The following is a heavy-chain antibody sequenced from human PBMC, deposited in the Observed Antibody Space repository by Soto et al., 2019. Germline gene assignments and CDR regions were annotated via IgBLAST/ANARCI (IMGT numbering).Heavy chain of an antibody. CDR2: ISGSGGST. V-gene: IGHV3-23*01. J-gene: IGHJ1*01. D-gene: IGHD6-13*01. Sequence: GGSLRLSCAASGFTFSSYAMSWVRQAPGKGLEWVSAISGSGGSTYYADSVKGRFTISRDNSKNTLYLQMNSLRAEDTAVYYCAKDKAAAVIRQLLFQHWGQGTLVTVSS. CDR1: GFTFSSYA. CDR3: AKDKAAAVIRQLLFQH.